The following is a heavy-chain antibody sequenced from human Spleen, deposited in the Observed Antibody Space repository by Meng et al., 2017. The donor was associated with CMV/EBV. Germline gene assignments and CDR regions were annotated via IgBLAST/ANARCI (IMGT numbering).Heavy chain of an antibody. J-gene: IGHJ4*02. CDR1: GGTFSSYA. Sequence: VQRVQAGADVKQPGSSVKVSCKASGGTFSSYAISWVRQMPGKGLEWMGRIDPSDSYTNYSPSFQGHVTISADKSISTAYLQWSSLKASDTAMYYCARHWDMGSSIYWGQGTLVTVSS. D-gene: IGHD6-6*01. CDR2: IDPSDSYT. V-gene: IGHV5-10-1*01. CDR3: ARHWDMGSSIY.